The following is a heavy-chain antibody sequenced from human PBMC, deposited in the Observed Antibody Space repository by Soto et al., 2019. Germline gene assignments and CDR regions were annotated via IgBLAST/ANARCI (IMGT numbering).Heavy chain of an antibody. CDR3: ARNYDILTGPAYPFDY. V-gene: IGHV3-21*01. J-gene: IGHJ4*02. CDR1: GFTFSSYS. D-gene: IGHD3-9*01. Sequence: GGSLRLSCAASGFTFSSYSMNWVRQAPGKGLEWVSSIRNDGSYIYYADSVKGRFTISRDNSKNTLYLQMNSLRAEDTAVYYCARNYDILTGPAYPFDYWGQGTLVTVSS. CDR2: IRNDGSYI.